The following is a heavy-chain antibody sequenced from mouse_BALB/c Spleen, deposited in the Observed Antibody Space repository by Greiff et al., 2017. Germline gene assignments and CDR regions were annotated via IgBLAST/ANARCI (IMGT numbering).Heavy chain of an antibody. CDR2: ISYSGST. Sequence: EVKLLESGPGLVKPSQSLSLTCTVTGYSITSDYAWNWIRQFPGNKLEWMGYISYSGSTSYNPSLKSRISITRDTSKNQFFLQLNSVTTEDTATYYCGRYDGDYYAMDYWGQGTSVTVSS. CDR1: GYSITSDYA. J-gene: IGHJ4*01. V-gene: IGHV3-2*02. D-gene: IGHD2-14*01. CDR3: GRYDGDYYAMDY.